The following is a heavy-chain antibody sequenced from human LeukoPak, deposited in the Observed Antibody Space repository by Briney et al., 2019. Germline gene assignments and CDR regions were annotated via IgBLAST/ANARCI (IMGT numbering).Heavy chain of an antibody. CDR1: GGSISSSSYS. J-gene: IGHJ3*02. CDR3: ARLPDDAFDI. Sequence: SETLSLTCTVSGGSISSSSYSWGWIRQPPGKVLEWIGTIYYSGSTYNNPSLKSRVTISVDTSKNQSSLKLSSVTAAGTAVCYCARLPDDAFDIWGQGTMVTVSS. V-gene: IGHV4-39*01. CDR2: IYYSGST.